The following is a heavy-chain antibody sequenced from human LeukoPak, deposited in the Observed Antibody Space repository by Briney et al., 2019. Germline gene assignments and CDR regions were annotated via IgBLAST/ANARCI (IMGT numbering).Heavy chain of an antibody. CDR3: AKQITTVRGVIMDWFDP. D-gene: IGHD3-10*01. J-gene: IGHJ5*02. V-gene: IGHV5-10-1*01. CDR1: GYSFTSYW. CDR2: IDPSDSYT. Sequence: GESLKISCKGSGYSFTSYWISWVRQMPGKGLEWMGRIDPSDSYTNYSPSFQGHVTISADMSISTAYLQWSSLKASDTAVYYCAKQITTVRGVIMDWFDPWGQGTLVTVSS.